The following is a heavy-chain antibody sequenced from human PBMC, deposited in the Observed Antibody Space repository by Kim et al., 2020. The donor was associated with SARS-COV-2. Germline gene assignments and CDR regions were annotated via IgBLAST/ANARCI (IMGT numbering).Heavy chain of an antibody. V-gene: IGHV4-39*01. Sequence: SETLSLTCTVSGGSISSSSYYWGWIRQPPGKGLEWIGSIYYSGSTYYNPSLKSRVTISVDTSKNQFSLKLSSVTAADTAVYYCARGGLTIFGVDAAWFDPWGQGTLVTVSS. J-gene: IGHJ5*02. CDR1: GGSISSSSYY. CDR3: ARGGLTIFGVDAAWFDP. D-gene: IGHD3-3*01. CDR2: IYYSGST.